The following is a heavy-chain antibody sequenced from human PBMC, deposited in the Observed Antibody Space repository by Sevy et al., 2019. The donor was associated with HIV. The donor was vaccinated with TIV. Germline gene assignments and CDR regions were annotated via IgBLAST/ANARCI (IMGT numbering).Heavy chain of an antibody. Sequence: TLSLTCTVSGGSISSGSYYWSWIRQPAGKGLEWIGRIYTSGSTNYNPSLKSRVTMSVDTSKNQFSLKLSSVTAADTAVYYCARDAGTIPEDAFDIWGQGTMVTVSS. CDR1: GGSISSGSYY. CDR2: IYTSGST. J-gene: IGHJ3*02. V-gene: IGHV4-61*02. D-gene: IGHD1-1*01. CDR3: ARDAGTIPEDAFDI.